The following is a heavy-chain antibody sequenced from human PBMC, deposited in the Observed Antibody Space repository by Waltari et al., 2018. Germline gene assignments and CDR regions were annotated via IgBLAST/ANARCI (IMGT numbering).Heavy chain of an antibody. CDR2: IYYSGNT. CDR3: ATLGGTMIGL. J-gene: IGHJ4*02. D-gene: IGHD3-22*01. Sequence: QLQLQESGPGLVKPSETLSLTCTVSGGSISSSSYYWGWIRQPPGKGREWIGNIYYSGNTYYKPSLKSRVAMSVDTSKNQFSLKLSSVTAADTAVYYCATLGGTMIGLWGQGTLVTVSS. V-gene: IGHV4-39*01. CDR1: GGSISSSSYY.